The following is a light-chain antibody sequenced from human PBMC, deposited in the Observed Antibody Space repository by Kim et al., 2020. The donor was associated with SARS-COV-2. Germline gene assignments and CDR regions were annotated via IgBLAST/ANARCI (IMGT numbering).Light chain of an antibody. CDR2: QDS. CDR3: QAWDSSTAV. J-gene: IGLJ7*01. V-gene: IGLV3-1*01. Sequence: VAPGQTARIPCSGDKLGDKYACWYQQKPGQSPVLVIYQDSKRPSGIPERFSGSNSGNTATLTISGTQAMDEADYYCQAWDSSTAVFGGGTQLTVL. CDR1: KLGDKY.